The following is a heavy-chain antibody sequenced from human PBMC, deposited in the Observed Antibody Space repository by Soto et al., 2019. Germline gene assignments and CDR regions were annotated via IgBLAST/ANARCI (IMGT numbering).Heavy chain of an antibody. V-gene: IGHV4-59*01. Sequence: SETLSLTCAVSGDSISTYYWSWIRQPPGKGLEWIGYFYYSGSTNYNPSLKSRVTISVDTSKTQFSLKLSSVATADTAVYYCAVGDWSGYPASWGQGTLVTVSS. CDR2: FYYSGST. J-gene: IGHJ5*02. D-gene: IGHD3-3*01. CDR1: GDSISTYY. CDR3: AVGDWSGYPAS.